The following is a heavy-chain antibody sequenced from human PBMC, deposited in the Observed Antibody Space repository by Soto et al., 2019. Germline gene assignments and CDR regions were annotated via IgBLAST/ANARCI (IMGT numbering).Heavy chain of an antibody. Sequence: PGGSLRLSCAASGFTFSSYAMSWVRQAPGKGLEWVSAISGSGGSTYYADSVKGRFTISRDNSKNTLYLQMNSLRAEDTAVYYCAKDQDIVVVVAPTVPKNYYYYYMDVWGKGTTVTVSS. CDR3: AKDQDIVVVVAPTVPKNYYYYYMDV. V-gene: IGHV3-23*01. CDR1: GFTFSSYA. CDR2: ISGSGGST. J-gene: IGHJ6*03. D-gene: IGHD2-15*01.